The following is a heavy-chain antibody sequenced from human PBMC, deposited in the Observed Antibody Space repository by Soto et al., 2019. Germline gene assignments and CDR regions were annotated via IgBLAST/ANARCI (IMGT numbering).Heavy chain of an antibody. J-gene: IGHJ4*02. CDR1: GFTFSDYY. V-gene: IGHV3-11*06. CDR3: ARVSYDYVWGSYRWFDY. Sequence: PGGSLRLSCAASGFTFSDYYMSWIRQAPGKGLEWVSYISSSSSYTNYADSVKGRFTISRDNAKNSLYLQMNSLRAEDTAVYYCARVSYDYVWGSYRWFDYWGQGTLVTVSS. CDR2: ISSSSSYT. D-gene: IGHD3-16*02.